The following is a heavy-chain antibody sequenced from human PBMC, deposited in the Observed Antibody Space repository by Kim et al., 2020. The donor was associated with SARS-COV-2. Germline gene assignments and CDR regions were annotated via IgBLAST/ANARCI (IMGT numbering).Heavy chain of an antibody. Sequence: GGSLRLSCVASGFTLSNYWMHWVRQGPGKGLVWVSRINSDGSSTKYADSVKGRFTISRDNAKNTLHLQMNSLRDEDTAVYYCARDIKSLGRMDVWGQGTTVTVSS. CDR3: ARDIKSLGRMDV. V-gene: IGHV3-74*03. J-gene: IGHJ6*02. CDR1: GFTLSNYW. D-gene: IGHD1-20*01. CDR2: INSDGSST.